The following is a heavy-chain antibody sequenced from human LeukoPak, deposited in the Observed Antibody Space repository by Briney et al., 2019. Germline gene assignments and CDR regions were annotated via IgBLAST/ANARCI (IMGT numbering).Heavy chain of an antibody. D-gene: IGHD2-2*01. V-gene: IGHV1-18*01. CDR3: ARVNSPIVVVPAANGPCDY. CDR1: GYTFTSYG. J-gene: IGHJ4*02. Sequence: ASVKVSCKASGYTFTSYGISWVRQAPGQGLEWMGWISAYNGNTNYAQKLQGRVTMTTDTSTSTAYMELRSLRSDDTAVYYCARVNSPIVVVPAANGPCDYWGQGTLVTVSS. CDR2: ISAYNGNT.